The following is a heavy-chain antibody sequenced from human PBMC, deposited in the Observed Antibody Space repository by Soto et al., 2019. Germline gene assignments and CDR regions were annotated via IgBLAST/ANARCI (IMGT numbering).Heavy chain of an antibody. CDR1: GDSVSSNSAA. CDR3: ARGAALNTYYNYYGMDV. V-gene: IGHV6-1*01. J-gene: IGHJ6*02. Sequence: SQTLSLTCAISGDSVSSNSAAWNWIRQSPSRGLEWLGRTYYKSKWYYTYAASVKSRITVSPDTSKNQFSLKLTSVTATDTAVYFCARGAALNTYYNYYGMDVWGQGTTVTVSS. CDR2: TYYKSKWYY. D-gene: IGHD6-25*01.